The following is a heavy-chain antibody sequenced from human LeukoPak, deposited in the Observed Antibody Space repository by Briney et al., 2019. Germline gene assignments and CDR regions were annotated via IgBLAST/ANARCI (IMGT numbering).Heavy chain of an antibody. CDR3: EKALQGYSSSEYLDY. CDR1: GFTFSSYG. D-gene: IGHD6-13*01. V-gene: IGHV3-30*02. J-gene: IGHJ4*02. CDR2: IRYDGSNK. Sequence: PGGSLRLSCAASGFTFSSYGMHWVRQAPGKGLEWVAFIRYDGSNKYYADSAKGRFTISRDNSKNTLYLQMNSLRAEDTAVYYCEKALQGYSSSEYLDYWGQGNLVNVSS.